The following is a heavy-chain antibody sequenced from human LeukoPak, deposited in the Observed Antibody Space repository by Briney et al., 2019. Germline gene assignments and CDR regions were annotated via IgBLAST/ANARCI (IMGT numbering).Heavy chain of an antibody. CDR3: ARVFVPFGYNSPPSY. V-gene: IGHV3-33*01. Sequence: PGRSLRLSCAASGFIFSNYVMHWVRQAPGKGLEWVAVIWYDGSNDYYAGSVKGRFTISRDNSKNTLYLQMISLRAEDTAVYYCARVFVPFGYNSPPSYWGQGTLVTVSS. J-gene: IGHJ4*02. CDR1: GFIFSNYV. D-gene: IGHD5-24*01. CDR2: IWYDGSND.